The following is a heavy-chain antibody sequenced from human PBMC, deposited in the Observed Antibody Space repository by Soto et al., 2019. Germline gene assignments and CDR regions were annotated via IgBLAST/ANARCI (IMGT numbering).Heavy chain of an antibody. CDR2: IIPIFGTA. D-gene: IGHD3-3*01. J-gene: IGHJ5*02. CDR1: GGTFSSYA. Sequence: ASVKVSCKASGGTFSSYAISWVRQAPGQGLEWMGGIIPIFGTANYAQKFQGRVTITADESTSTAYMELSSLRSEATAVYYCARDYYDFWSGPASGGFDPWGQGTLVTVSS. V-gene: IGHV1-69*13. CDR3: ARDYYDFWSGPASGGFDP.